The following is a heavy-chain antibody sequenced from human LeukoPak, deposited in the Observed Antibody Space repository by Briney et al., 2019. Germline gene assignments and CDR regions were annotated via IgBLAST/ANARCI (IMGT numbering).Heavy chain of an antibody. V-gene: IGHV3-23*01. CDR2: ISGSGGNT. Sequence: GGSLRLSCAASGFTFSSYVMSWVRQAPGKGLEGVSTISGSGGNTYYADSVKGRFTISRDNSKNTLYLQMNRLRAEDRAVYYCAKARDSSVPDAFDIWGQGTMVTVSS. D-gene: IGHD3-22*01. CDR3: AKARDSSVPDAFDI. J-gene: IGHJ3*02. CDR1: GFTFSSYV.